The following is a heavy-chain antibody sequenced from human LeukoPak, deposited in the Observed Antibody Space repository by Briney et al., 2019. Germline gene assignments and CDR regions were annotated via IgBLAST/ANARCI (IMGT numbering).Heavy chain of an antibody. CDR1: VGSISSRNW. D-gene: IGHD1-26*01. V-gene: IGHV4-4*02. CDR3: ARVVEYGGALDFQH. J-gene: IGHJ1*01. Sequence: SETLSLTCAVSVGSISSRNWWSWVRQPPGKGLEWIGEIYPSGRTNYNPSLKSRVTISVDKSRNQLSVKLSSVTAADTAVYYCARVVEYGGALDFQHRGQGTLVTVSS. CDR2: IYPSGRT.